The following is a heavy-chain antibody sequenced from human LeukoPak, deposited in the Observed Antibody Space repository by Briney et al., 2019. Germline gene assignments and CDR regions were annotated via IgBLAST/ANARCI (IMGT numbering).Heavy chain of an antibody. CDR3: AKALRSSGWYPFDP. D-gene: IGHD6-19*01. V-gene: IGHV3-23*01. Sequence: GGSLRLSCAASGFTFSSYAMRWVRQAPGKGLEWVSTISGSGGGTYYADSVKGRFTISRGNSKNTLYLQMNSLRAEDTAVYYCAKALRSSGWYPFDPWGQGTLVTVSS. J-gene: IGHJ5*02. CDR1: GFTFSSYA. CDR2: ISGSGGGT.